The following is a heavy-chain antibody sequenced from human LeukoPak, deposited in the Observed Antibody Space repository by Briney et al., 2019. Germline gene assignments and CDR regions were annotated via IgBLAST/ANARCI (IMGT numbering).Heavy chain of an antibody. CDR2: VYYSGST. D-gene: IGHD1-26*01. CDR3: ARSSGNYDY. Sequence: SETLSLTCTVSGGSISSSSYYWGWIRQPPGKGLEWIGSVYYSGSTYYNPSLKSRVTISVDTSKNQFSLKLSSVSAADTAVYYCARSSGNYDYWGQGTLVTVSS. CDR1: GGSISSSSYY. J-gene: IGHJ4*02. V-gene: IGHV4-39*07.